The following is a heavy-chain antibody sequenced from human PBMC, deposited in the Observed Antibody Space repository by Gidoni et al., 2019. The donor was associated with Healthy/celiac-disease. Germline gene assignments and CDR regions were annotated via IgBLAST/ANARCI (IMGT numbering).Heavy chain of an antibody. V-gene: IGHV4-39*07. Sequence: QVQLQESGPRLVKPSGTLSLTCTVSGAPISSSSYSWVWIRQPPGKGLEWIGSIYYGGSTYYNPSLKSRITISVDTSKNQFSLRLSSVTAADTAVYYCGRDIPGSYYKNPLVYWGQGTLVTVSS. D-gene: IGHD3-10*01. J-gene: IGHJ4*02. CDR1: GAPISSSSYS. CDR2: IYYGGST. CDR3: GRDIPGSYYKNPLVY.